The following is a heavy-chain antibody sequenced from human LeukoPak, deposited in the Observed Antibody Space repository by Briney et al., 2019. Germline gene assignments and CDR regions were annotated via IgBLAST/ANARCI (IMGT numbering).Heavy chain of an antibody. J-gene: IGHJ6*02. Sequence: GGSLRLSCAASGFSFSTYAVHWVRQAPGKGLEWVAIIAYDGSNKYYADSVKGRFTISRDNSKNTLYLQMNSLRVQDTAVYCCARDIFSGSYAYYYGMDVWGQGTTVTVSS. D-gene: IGHD1-26*01. CDR2: IAYDGSNK. V-gene: IGHV3-30-3*01. CDR3: ARDIFSGSYAYYYGMDV. CDR1: GFSFSTYA.